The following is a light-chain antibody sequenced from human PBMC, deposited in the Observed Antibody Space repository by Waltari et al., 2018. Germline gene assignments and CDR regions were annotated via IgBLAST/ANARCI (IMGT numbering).Light chain of an antibody. CDR3: QHRANRPPWT. CDR2: DAS. Sequence: IVMTQSLATLSLSPGDTATLSCRPSRSVNNFLVWYQQKPGQAPRLVIYDASYRASGIPARFSGSGSGTDFTLTISSLEPEDFAVYYCQHRANRPPWTFGQGTKVE. J-gene: IGKJ1*01. CDR1: RSVNNF. V-gene: IGKV3-11*01.